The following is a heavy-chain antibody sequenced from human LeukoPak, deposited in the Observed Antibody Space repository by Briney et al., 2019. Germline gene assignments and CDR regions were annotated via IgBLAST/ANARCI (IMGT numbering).Heavy chain of an antibody. V-gene: IGHV3-23*01. D-gene: IGHD3-22*01. CDR3: AREGSWGIVVVISLGLDY. CDR1: GFTFSSYG. J-gene: IGHJ4*02. Sequence: GGSLRLSCAASGFTFSSYGMSWVRQAPGKGLEWVSAISGSGGSTYYADSVKGRFTISRDNAKNSLYLQMNSLRAEDTAVYYCAREGSWGIVVVISLGLDYWGQGTLVTVSS. CDR2: ISGSGGST.